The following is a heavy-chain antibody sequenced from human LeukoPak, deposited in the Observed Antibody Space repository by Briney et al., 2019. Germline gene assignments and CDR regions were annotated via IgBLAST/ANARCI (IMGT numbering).Heavy chain of an antibody. Sequence: ASVKVSCKASGGTFSSYAISWVRQAPGQGLEWMGGIIPIFGTANYAQKFQGRVTITADESTSTAYMELSSPRSEDTAVYYCARSFSGYFNWFDPWGQGTLVTVSS. V-gene: IGHV1-69*13. CDR2: IIPIFGTA. CDR1: GGTFSSYA. D-gene: IGHD3-22*01. CDR3: ARSFSGYFNWFDP. J-gene: IGHJ5*02.